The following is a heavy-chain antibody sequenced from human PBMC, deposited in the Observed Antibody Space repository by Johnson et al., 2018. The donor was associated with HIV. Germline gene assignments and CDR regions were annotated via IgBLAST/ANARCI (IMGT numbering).Heavy chain of an antibody. CDR1: GFTVTNKY. CDR2: IKSKTEGGTT. J-gene: IGHJ3*01. Sequence: VQLVESGGGLVQPGGSLRLSCAASGFTVTNKYMSWVRQAPGTGLEWVGRIKSKTEGGTTDYAAPGKGRFTIYRDDSKNTLYLQMTSLRQDDTAVYSCYCTDHFGAGSESKGTFDAWGQGTMVTVSS. D-gene: IGHD3-10*01. V-gene: IGHV3-15*01. CDR3: YCTDHFGAGSESKGTFDA.